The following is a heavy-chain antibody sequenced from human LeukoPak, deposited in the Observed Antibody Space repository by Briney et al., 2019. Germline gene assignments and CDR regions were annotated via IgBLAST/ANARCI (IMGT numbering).Heavy chain of an antibody. CDR1: GYSFTVNF. J-gene: IGHJ4*02. CDR2: INPNTGGT. CDR3: ARGGVPGQQLDY. D-gene: IGHD6-13*01. Sequence: GSVSVSCTPSGYSFTVNFLYWVRQAPGQGLEWMGWINPNTGGTNYALKFQGRLTMTRDTSSSTAYMELTRLTSDDTAVYYCARGGVPGQQLDYWGPGTRVSVSS. V-gene: IGHV1-2*02.